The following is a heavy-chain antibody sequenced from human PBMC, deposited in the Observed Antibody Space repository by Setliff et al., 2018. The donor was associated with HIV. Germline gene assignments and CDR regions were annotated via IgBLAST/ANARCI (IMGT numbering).Heavy chain of an antibody. Sequence: RASVKVSCKASGYTFTTYAMNWVRQAPGQGPEWMGWINTNTGNPTYAQGFTGRFVFSLDTSVSTAYLQISSLKAEDTAVYYCARNYYDVWSLSFGGWFDPWGQGTLVTV. J-gene: IGHJ5*02. CDR1: GYTFTTYA. CDR3: ARNYYDVWSLSFGGWFDP. D-gene: IGHD3-3*01. CDR2: INTNTGNP. V-gene: IGHV7-4-1*02.